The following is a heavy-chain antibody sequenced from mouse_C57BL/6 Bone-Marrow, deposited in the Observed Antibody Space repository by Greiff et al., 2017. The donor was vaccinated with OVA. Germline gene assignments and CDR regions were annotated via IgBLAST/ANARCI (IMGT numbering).Heavy chain of an antibody. J-gene: IGHJ4*01. D-gene: IGHD2-4*01. CDR3: TKGDDYDVGYYAMDY. V-gene: IGHV1-5*01. CDR1: GYTFTSYW. CDR2: IYPGNSDT. Sequence: EVQLQQSGTVLARPGASVKMSCKTSGYTFTSYWMHWVKQRPGQGLEWIGAIYPGNSDTSYNQKFKGKAKLTAVTSASTAYMELSSLTNEDSAVYYCTKGDDYDVGYYAMDYWGQGTSVTVSS.